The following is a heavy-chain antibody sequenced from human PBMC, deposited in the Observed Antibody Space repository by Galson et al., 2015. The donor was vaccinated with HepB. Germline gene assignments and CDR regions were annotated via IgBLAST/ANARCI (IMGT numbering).Heavy chain of an antibody. CDR1: GGSISSSSYY. CDR3: VAVGRAGFDY. V-gene: IGHV4-39*01. D-gene: IGHD6-19*01. J-gene: IGHJ4*02. Sequence: ETLSLTCTVAGGSISSSSYYWGWIRQPPGKGLEWIGSIYYSGSTYYNPSLKSRVTISVDTSKNQFYLKLSSVTAADTAVYYGVAVGRAGFDYWGREPWSPSPQ. CDR2: IYYSGST.